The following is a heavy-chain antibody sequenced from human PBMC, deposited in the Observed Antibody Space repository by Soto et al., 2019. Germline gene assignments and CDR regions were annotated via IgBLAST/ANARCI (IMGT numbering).Heavy chain of an antibody. CDR1: NGSFTDYF. CDR2: INHRGGA. D-gene: IGHD3-3*01. CDR3: VARGMTYVFRSGPHPFVL. Sequence: LSLTCAAHNGSFTDYFWTWIRQSPGRGLEWIGEINHRGGATYNPSLRSRVTISIDTSKNHFSLSLRSLTAADTAVYYCVARGMTYVFRSGPHPFVLWGHGTLGTL. J-gene: IGHJ5*02. V-gene: IGHV4-34*01.